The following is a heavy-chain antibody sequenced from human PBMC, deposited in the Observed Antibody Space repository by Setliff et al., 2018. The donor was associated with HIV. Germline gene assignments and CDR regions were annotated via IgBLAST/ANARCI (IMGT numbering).Heavy chain of an antibody. V-gene: IGHV1-69*10. D-gene: IGHD3-10*01. CDR2: IIPILDIA. Sequence: SVKVSCKASGYSISRYAMYWVRQAPGQGLEWVGGIIPILDIANYAQRFQDRVTITADKSTSTAYMELTTLRSEDTAVYYCALRGGHYYYYYMDVWGKGTTVTVSS. CDR3: ALRGGHYYYYYMDV. J-gene: IGHJ6*03. CDR1: GYSISRYA.